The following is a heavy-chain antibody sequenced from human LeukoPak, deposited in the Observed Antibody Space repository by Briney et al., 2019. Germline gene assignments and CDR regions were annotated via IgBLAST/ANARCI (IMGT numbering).Heavy chain of an antibody. CDR1: GGTFGSYA. Sequence: SVKVSCKASGGTFGSYAISWVRQAPGQGLEWMGRIIPILGIANYAQKFQGRVTITADKSTSTAYMELSSLRSEDTAVYYCARELRSDRRWGYWGQGTLVTVSS. V-gene: IGHV1-69*04. J-gene: IGHJ4*02. CDR2: IIPILGIA. D-gene: IGHD3-16*01. CDR3: ARELRSDRRWGY.